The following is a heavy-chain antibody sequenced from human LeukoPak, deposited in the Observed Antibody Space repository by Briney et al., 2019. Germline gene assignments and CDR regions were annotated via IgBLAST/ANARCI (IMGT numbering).Heavy chain of an antibody. Sequence: APVKVSCKASGYTFTSYAMHWVRQAPGQRLEWMGWINAGNGNTKYSQKFQGRVTITRDTSASTAYMELSSLRSEGTAVYYCARAVSSGWYNLYFDYWGQGTLVTVSS. CDR1: GYTFTSYA. CDR3: ARAVSSGWYNLYFDY. CDR2: INAGNGNT. J-gene: IGHJ4*02. D-gene: IGHD6-19*01. V-gene: IGHV1-3*01.